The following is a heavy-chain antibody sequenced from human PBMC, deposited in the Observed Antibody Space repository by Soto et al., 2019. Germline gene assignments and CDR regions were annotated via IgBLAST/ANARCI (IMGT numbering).Heavy chain of an antibody. V-gene: IGHV4-30-4*01. CDR2: IYYSGST. CDR1: GGSINSGDYY. J-gene: IGHJ4*02. D-gene: IGHD5-12*01. Sequence: SETLSLTCSVSGGSINSGDYYWSWIRQSPGKGLEWIGYIYYSGSTYYNPSLKSRSTISIDTSKNQFFLDVDSVTAADTAVYYCARLYTGYEAFDYSGQGTLVTVYS. CDR3: ARLYTGYEAFDY.